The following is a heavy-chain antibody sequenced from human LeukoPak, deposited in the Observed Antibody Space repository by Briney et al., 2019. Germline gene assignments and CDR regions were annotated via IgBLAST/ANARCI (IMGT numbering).Heavy chain of an antibody. D-gene: IGHD3-10*01. CDR2: IYYTGIT. J-gene: IGHJ4*02. CDR3: ARVSFHYHSGNYGWYFDS. Sequence: SETLSLTCTVSGGSISGQYWSLIRQPPGKGLEWIGYIYYTGITKYNPSLKSRVTISVDTSKNQFSLRLTSVTAADTAVYYCARVSFHYHSGNYGWYFDSWGQGTLVTVSS. CDR1: GGSISGQY. V-gene: IGHV4-59*11.